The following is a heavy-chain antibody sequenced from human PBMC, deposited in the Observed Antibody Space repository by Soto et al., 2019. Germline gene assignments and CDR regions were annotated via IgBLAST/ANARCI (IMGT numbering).Heavy chain of an antibody. CDR2: ISSRSYTI. CDR1: GFSFSTYS. V-gene: IGHV3-48*02. J-gene: IGHJ6*02. Sequence: EVQLVESGGGLVQPGGSLRLSCAASGFSFSTYSMNWVRQAPGKGLEWVSYISSRSYTIYYVDSVQGRFTISRDNAKNSLYLQMNSLRDEDTAVYYCARGGSSSDNGMDVWGQGTRVTVSS. D-gene: IGHD6-6*01. CDR3: ARGGSSSDNGMDV.